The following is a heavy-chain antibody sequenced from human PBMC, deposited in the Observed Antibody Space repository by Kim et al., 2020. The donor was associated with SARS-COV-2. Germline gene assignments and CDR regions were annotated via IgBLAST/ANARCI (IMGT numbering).Heavy chain of an antibody. CDR3: ARAVTLGNSYWGY. V-gene: IGHV3-53*01. CDR1: GISVSNIY. J-gene: IGHJ4*02. CDR2: IYHGGNT. Sequence: GGSLRLSCTASGISVSNIYMGWDRQAPGKGLEWVSTIYHGGNTNYADSVRGRFAVSRDDSKNTIYLQMNSLRAEDTALYYCARAVTLGNSYWGYWGQGT. D-gene: IGHD5-18*01.